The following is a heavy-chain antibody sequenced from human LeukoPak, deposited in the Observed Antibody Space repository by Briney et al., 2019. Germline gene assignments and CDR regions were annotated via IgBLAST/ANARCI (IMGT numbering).Heavy chain of an antibody. CDR2: INTNTGNP. CDR3: ARDQGGYIYKGIDY. Sequence: ASVKVSCKASGYTFTSYGISWVRQAPGQGFEWMGWINTNTGNPTYAQGFTGRFVFSLDTSVSTAYLQISSLKAEDTAVYYCARDQGGYIYKGIDYWGQGTLVTVSS. V-gene: IGHV7-4-1*02. CDR1: GYTFTSYG. D-gene: IGHD5-24*01. J-gene: IGHJ4*02.